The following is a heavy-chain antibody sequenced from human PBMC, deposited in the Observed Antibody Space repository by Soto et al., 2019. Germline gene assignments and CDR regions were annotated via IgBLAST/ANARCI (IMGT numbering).Heavy chain of an antibody. CDR1: GFTFSSYG. V-gene: IGHV3-30*18. CDR2: ISYDGSNK. Sequence: QVQLVESGGGVVQPGKSLRLSCAGSGFTFSSYGMDWVRQAPGKGLEWVAVISYDGSNKYYADSVKGRFTISRDNSKNTLYRQLSSLGADDAAVYYCAKVRMGAGVRAYFDYWAQGTLVTVSS. D-gene: IGHD3-10*01. CDR3: AKVRMGAGVRAYFDY. J-gene: IGHJ4*02.